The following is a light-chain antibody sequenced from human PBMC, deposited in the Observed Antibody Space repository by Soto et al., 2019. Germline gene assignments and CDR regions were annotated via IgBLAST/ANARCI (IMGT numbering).Light chain of an antibody. CDR3: QSYDTSLSAYV. CDR2: GNS. CDR1: SSNIGADYA. Sequence: LTQPPSVSGAPGQRVTISCTGSSSNIGADYAVHWYQQLPGTAPKLLIYGNSNRPSGVPDRFSGSKSGTSASLAITGLQAEDEAEYYCQSYDTSLSAYVFGTGTKVTVL. V-gene: IGLV1-40*01. J-gene: IGLJ1*01.